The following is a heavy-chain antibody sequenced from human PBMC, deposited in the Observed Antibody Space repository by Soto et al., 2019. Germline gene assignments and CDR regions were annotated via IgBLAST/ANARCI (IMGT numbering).Heavy chain of an antibody. CDR2: ISGSGGST. CDR3: AKESGYSSGWAPYNWFDP. J-gene: IGHJ5*02. D-gene: IGHD6-19*01. V-gene: IGHV3-23*01. Sequence: GGSLRLSCAASGFTFSSYAMSWVRQAPGKGLEWVSAISGSGGSTYYADSVKGRFTISRDNSKNTLYLQMNSLRAEDTAVYYCAKESGYSSGWAPYNWFDPWGQGTLVTVSS. CDR1: GFTFSSYA.